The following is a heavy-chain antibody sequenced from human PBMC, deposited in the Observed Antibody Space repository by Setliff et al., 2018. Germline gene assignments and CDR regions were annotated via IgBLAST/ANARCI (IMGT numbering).Heavy chain of an antibody. V-gene: IGHV3-33*08. Sequence: PGGSLRLSCAASGFTFSTYRMHWVRQAPGKGLEWVAVIWDDGVKKYHADSVQGRFTISRDNAKNSLYLQMNSLRAEDTAVYYCARLPGYCNGGNCYGYYTFDIWGQGTMVTVSS. CDR3: ARLPGYCNGGNCYGYYTFDI. CDR2: IWDDGVKK. D-gene: IGHD2-15*01. J-gene: IGHJ3*02. CDR1: GFTFSTYR.